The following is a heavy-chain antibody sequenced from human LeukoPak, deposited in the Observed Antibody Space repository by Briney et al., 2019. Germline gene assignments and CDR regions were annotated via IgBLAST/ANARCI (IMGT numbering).Heavy chain of an antibody. CDR2: IYHSGST. V-gene: IGHV4-34*01. CDR3: AREGGIAAGGAIDY. CDR1: GGSFSDYY. Sequence: SETLSLTCAVYGGSFSDYYWSWIRQPPGKGLEWIGEIYHSGSTKYNPFLKSRVTISVDKSKNQFSLKLSSVTAADTAVYYCAREGGIAAGGAIDYWGQGTLVTVSS. D-gene: IGHD6-13*01. J-gene: IGHJ4*02.